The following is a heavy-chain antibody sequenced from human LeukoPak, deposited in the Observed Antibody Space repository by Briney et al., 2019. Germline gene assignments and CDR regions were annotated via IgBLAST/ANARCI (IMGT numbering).Heavy chain of an antibody. CDR3: TRVRSSWYYFDY. CDR2: IRSKAYGGTT. Sequence: PGGSLRLSCAASGFTFSSYAMSWVRQAPGKGLEWVGFIRSKAYGGTTEYAASVKGRFTISRDDSKSIAYLQLNSLKTEDTAVYYCTRVRSSWYYFDYWGQGTLVTVSS. D-gene: IGHD6-13*01. J-gene: IGHJ4*02. CDR1: GFTFSSYA. V-gene: IGHV3-49*04.